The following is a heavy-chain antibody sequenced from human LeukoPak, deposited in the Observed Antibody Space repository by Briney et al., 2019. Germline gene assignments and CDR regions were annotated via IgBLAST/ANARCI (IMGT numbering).Heavy chain of an antibody. Sequence: GASVKVSCKASGGTFSSYAISWVRPAPGQGLAWMGGIIPIFGTANYAQKFQGRVTITADESTSTAYMELSSLRSEDTAVYYCAREQGVVGVNWYFDLWGRGTLVAVSS. CDR2: IIPIFGTA. D-gene: IGHD1-26*01. CDR1: GGTFSSYA. CDR3: AREQGVVGVNWYFDL. V-gene: IGHV1-69*13. J-gene: IGHJ2*01.